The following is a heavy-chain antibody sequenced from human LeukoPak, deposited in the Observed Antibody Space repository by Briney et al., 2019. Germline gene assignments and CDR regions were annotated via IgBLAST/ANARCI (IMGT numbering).Heavy chain of an antibody. D-gene: IGHD3-22*01. CDR2: IRSKANSYAT. Sequence: PGGSLKLSCAASGFTFSGSAMHWVRQASGKGLEWVGRIRSKANSYATAYAASVKGRFTISRDDSKNTAYLQMNSLKTEDTAVYYCTLPGDSSGYPFDYWGQGTLVTASS. J-gene: IGHJ4*02. CDR3: TLPGDSSGYPFDY. V-gene: IGHV3-73*01. CDR1: GFTFSGSA.